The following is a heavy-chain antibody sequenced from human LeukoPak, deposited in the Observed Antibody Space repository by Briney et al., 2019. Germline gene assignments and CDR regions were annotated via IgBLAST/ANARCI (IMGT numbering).Heavy chain of an antibody. Sequence: GASVKVSCKASGYTFTSYGISWVRQAPGQGLEWMGWISAYNGNTNYAQKLQGRVTMTTDTSTSTAYMELRSLRSDDTAVYYCATTSIAARWDAFDIWGQGTMVTVSS. J-gene: IGHJ3*02. CDR1: GYTFTSYG. D-gene: IGHD6-6*01. CDR2: ISAYNGNT. V-gene: IGHV1-18*01. CDR3: ATTSIAARWDAFDI.